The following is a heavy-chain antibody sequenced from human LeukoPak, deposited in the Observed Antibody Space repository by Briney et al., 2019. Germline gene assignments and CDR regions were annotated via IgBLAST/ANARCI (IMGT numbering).Heavy chain of an antibody. CDR1: GYTFTSYG. V-gene: IGHV1-18*01. CDR3: VGCDILTGYHSFDY. J-gene: IGHJ4*02. Sequence: GASVKVSCKASGYTFTSYGISWVRQAPGQGLEWMGWISAYNGNTNYAQKLQGRVTMTTDTSTSTAYMELRSLRSDDTAVYYCVGCDILTGYHSFDYWGQGTLVTVSS. D-gene: IGHD3-9*01. CDR2: ISAYNGNT.